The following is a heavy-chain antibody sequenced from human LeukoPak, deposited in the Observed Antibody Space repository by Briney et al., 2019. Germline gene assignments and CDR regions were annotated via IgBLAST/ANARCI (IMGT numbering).Heavy chain of an antibody. CDR3: AELGITMIGGV. CDR2: ISYDGSNK. Sequence: PGGSLRLSCAASGFTFSSYGMHWVRQAPGKGQEWVAVISYDGSNKYYADSVKGRFTISRDNSKNTLYLQMNSLRAEDTAVYYCAELGITMIGGVWGKGTTVTISS. V-gene: IGHV3-30*18. D-gene: IGHD3-10*02. CDR1: GFTFSSYG. J-gene: IGHJ6*04.